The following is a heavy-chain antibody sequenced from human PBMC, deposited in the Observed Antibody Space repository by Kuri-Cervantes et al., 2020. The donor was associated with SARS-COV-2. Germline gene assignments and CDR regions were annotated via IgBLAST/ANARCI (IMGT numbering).Heavy chain of an antibody. CDR1: GFTFSSYG. V-gene: IGHV3-33*01. CDR2: IWYDGSNK. J-gene: IGHJ6*02. CDR3: ARAGQYQLLYDTKEAYYYGMDV. Sequence: GESLKISCAASGFTFSSYGMHWVRQAPGKGLEWVAVIWYDGSNKYYADSVKGRFTISRDNSKNTLYLQMNSLRAEDTAVYYSARAGQYQLLYDTKEAYYYGMDVWGQGTTVTVSS. D-gene: IGHD2-2*02.